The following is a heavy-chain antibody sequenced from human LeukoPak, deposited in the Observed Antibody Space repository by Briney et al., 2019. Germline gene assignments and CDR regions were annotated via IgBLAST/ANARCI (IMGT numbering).Heavy chain of an antibody. V-gene: IGHV4-34*01. D-gene: IGHD3-22*01. Sequence: SETLSLTCAVYGGSFSGYYWSWIRQPPGKGLEWIGEINHSGSTNYNPSLKSRVTISVDTSKNQFSLKLSAVTAADTAVYYCARANYYDSSGYYRFDYWGQGTLVTVSS. CDR1: GGSFSGYY. CDR3: ARANYYDSSGYYRFDY. J-gene: IGHJ4*02. CDR2: INHSGST.